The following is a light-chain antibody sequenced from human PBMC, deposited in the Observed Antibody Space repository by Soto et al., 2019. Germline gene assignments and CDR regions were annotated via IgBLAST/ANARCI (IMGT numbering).Light chain of an antibody. CDR1: SSNIGAHYD. CDR2: GNT. CDR3: QSYEGHSAV. J-gene: IGLJ2*01. Sequence: QPVLTQPPSVSGAPGQRVTISCTGSSSNIGAHYDVHWYQQLPGTAPKLLIYGNTNRPSGVPDRFSGSKSGTSASLAITGLQAEDEADYYCQSYEGHSAVFGGGTKVTVL. V-gene: IGLV1-40*01.